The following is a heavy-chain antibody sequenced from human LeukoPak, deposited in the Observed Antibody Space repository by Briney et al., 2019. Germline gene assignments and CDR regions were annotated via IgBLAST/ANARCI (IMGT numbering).Heavy chain of an antibody. J-gene: IGHJ4*02. V-gene: IGHV3-15*01. CDR1: GFTFSNAW. D-gene: IGHD3-22*01. CDR2: IKSKTDGGTT. CDR3: TTRYYDSSGYSYYFDY. Sequence: GGSLRLSCAASGFTFSNAWMSWVRQAPGKGLEWVGRIKSKTDGGTTDYAAPVKGRFTISRDDSKNTLYLQMNSLKTEDTAVYYCTTRYYDSSGYSYYFDYWGQGTLVTVSS.